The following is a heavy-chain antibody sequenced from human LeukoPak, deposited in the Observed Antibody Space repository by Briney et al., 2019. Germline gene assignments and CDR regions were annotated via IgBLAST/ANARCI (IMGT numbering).Heavy chain of an antibody. CDR2: ISAYNGNT. J-gene: IGHJ4*02. D-gene: IGHD2-2*01. Sequence: ASVKVSCKASGYTFTGYYMHWVRQAPGQGLEWMGWISAYNGNTNYAQKLQGRVTMTTDTSTSTAYMELRSLRSDDTAVYYCAKEEGYCSSTSCYGQAPYWGQGTLVTVSS. CDR1: GYTFTGYY. V-gene: IGHV1-18*04. CDR3: AKEEGYCSSTSCYGQAPY.